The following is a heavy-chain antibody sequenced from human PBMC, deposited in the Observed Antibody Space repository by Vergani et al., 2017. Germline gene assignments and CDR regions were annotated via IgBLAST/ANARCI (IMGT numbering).Heavy chain of an antibody. CDR2: ISGSGGST. Sequence: EVQLLESGGGLVQPGGSLRLSCAASGFTFSSYAMSWVRQAPGKRLEWVSAISGSGGSTYYADSVKCRFTISRDKSKNTLYLQMNSLRAEDTAVYYCAKDRGRLNYRYSSDAFDIWGQGTMVTVSS. D-gene: IGHD5-18*01. CDR1: GFTFSSYA. V-gene: IGHV3-23*01. CDR3: AKDRGRLNYRYSSDAFDI. J-gene: IGHJ3*02.